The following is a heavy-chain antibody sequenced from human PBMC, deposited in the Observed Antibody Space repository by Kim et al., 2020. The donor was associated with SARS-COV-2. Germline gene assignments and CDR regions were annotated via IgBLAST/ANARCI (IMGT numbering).Heavy chain of an antibody. CDR1: GFTFDDYT. CDR3: ANSWTYNWFDP. Sequence: GGSLRLSCAASGFTFDDYTMHWVRQAPGKGLEWVSLISWDGGSTYYADSVKGRFTICRDNSKNSLYLQMNSLRTEDTALYYCANSWTYNWFDPWGQGTLVTVSS. CDR2: ISWDGGST. V-gene: IGHV3-43*01. J-gene: IGHJ5*02.